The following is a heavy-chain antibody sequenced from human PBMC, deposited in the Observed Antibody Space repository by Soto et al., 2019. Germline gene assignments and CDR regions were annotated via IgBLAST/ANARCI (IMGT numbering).Heavy chain of an antibody. V-gene: IGHV3-33*01. J-gene: IGHJ3*02. CDR2: IRCDGSNK. CDR3: AREVITTEGADFDT. D-gene: IGHD2-21*01. Sequence: QVQLVESGGGVVQPGGSLRLSCAASGFTFSSYCMHWVRQAPGKGLEWVSVIRCDGSNKYYADSVKGRFTISRDNSKNTLYLQMNSLRAEDTAVYYCAREVITTEGADFDTWGQGTMVTVSS. CDR1: GFTFSSYC.